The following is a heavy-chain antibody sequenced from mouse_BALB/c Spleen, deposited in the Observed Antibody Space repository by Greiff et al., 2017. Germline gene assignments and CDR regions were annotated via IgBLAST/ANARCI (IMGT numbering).Heavy chain of an antibody. CDR2: INPSNGRT. Sequence: QVQLQQPGAELVKPGASVKLSCKASGYTFTSYWMHWVKQRPRQGLEWIGEINPSNGRTNYNEKFKSKATLTVDKSSSTAYMQLSSLTSEDSAVYYCARRITTHYYAMDYWGQGTSVTVSS. D-gene: IGHD2-4*01. CDR3: ARRITTHYYAMDY. J-gene: IGHJ4*01. CDR1: GYTFTSYW. V-gene: IGHV1S81*02.